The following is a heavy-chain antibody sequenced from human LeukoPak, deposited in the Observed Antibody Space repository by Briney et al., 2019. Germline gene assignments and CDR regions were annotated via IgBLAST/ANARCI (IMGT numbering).Heavy chain of an antibody. V-gene: IGHV4-59*12. Sequence: SETLSLTCSASGGSISSFYWSWIRQPPGKGLEWIGYIYYSGSTNYNPSLKSRVAISIDRSKNQFSLKLSSVTAADTAVYYCASGIEYSSSPGAFDIWGQGTMVTVSS. CDR2: IYYSGST. CDR3: ASGIEYSSSPGAFDI. D-gene: IGHD6-6*01. J-gene: IGHJ3*02. CDR1: GGSISSFY.